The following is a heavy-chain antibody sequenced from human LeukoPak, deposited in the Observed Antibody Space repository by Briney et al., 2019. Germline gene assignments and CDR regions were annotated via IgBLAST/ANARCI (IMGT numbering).Heavy chain of an antibody. V-gene: IGHV4-34*01. Sequence: SETLSLTCAVYGGSFSGYYWSWIRQSPGKGLEWVGDISHSGSTYYNPSLKSRVTISLDTSKNQFSLKLTSVTAADTAVYYCARGVSDQNWGQGTLVTVSS. J-gene: IGHJ4*02. CDR3: ARGVSDQN. CDR1: GGSFSGYY. CDR2: ISHSGST.